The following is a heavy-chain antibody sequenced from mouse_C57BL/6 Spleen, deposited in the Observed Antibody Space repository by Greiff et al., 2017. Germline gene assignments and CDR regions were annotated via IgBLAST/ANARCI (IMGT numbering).Heavy chain of an antibody. Sequence: EVQLQQSGPELVKPGASVKISCKASGYTFTDYYMNWVKQSHGKSLEWIGDINPNNGGTSYNQKFKGKATLTVDKSSSTAYMELRSLTSEDSAVYYCARYRPHGGYFDVWGTGTTVTVSS. J-gene: IGHJ1*03. CDR3: ARYRPHGGYFDV. CDR1: GYTFTDYY. CDR2: INPNNGGT. V-gene: IGHV1-26*01.